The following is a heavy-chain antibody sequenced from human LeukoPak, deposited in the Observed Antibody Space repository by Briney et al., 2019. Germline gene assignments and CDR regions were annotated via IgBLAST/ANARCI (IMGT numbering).Heavy chain of an antibody. D-gene: IGHD3-3*01. CDR3: ATDPTYDFWSGYYMDY. V-gene: IGHV1-24*01. CDR1: GYTLTELS. CDR2: FDPEDGET. Sequence: EASVKVSCKVSGYTLTELSMHWVRQAPGKGLEWMGGFDPEDGETIYARKFQGRVTMTEDTSTDTAYMELSSLRSEDTAVYYCATDPTYDFWSGYYMDYWGQGTLVTVSS. J-gene: IGHJ4*02.